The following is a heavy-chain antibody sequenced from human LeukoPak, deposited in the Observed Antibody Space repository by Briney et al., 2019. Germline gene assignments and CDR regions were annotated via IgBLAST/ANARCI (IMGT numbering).Heavy chain of an antibody. J-gene: IGHJ5*02. CDR2: DSHGGST. Sequence: SETLSLTCAVSGYSISSGYYWCWSQPPPGKGEWWGGIDSHGGSTYYTPSLKSRVTISVDTSKNQFSLKLSSVTAAYTAVSYCASVSVLWFGELPNGYNWFDPWGQGTLVTVSS. CDR3: ASVSVLWFGELPNGYNWFDP. V-gene: IGHV4-38-2*01. D-gene: IGHD3-10*01. CDR1: GYSISSGYY.